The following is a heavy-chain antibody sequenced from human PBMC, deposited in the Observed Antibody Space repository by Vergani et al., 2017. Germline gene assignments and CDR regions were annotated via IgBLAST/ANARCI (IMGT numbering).Heavy chain of an antibody. CDR2: IYPGDSDT. D-gene: IGHD4-23*01. CDR1: GYSFTSYW. CDR3: ATSSPGGGNSWSQFRGAFDI. Sequence: EVQLVQSGAEVKKPGESLKISCKGSGYSFTSYWIGWVRQMPGKGLEWMGIIYPGDSDTRYSPSFQGQVTISADKSISTAYLQWSSLKASDTAMYYCATSSPGGGNSWSQFRGAFDIWGQGTMVTVSS. V-gene: IGHV5-51*01. J-gene: IGHJ3*02.